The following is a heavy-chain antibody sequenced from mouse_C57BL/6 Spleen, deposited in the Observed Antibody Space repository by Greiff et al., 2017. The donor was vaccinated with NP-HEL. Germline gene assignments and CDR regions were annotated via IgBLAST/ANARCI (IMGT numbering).Heavy chain of an antibody. D-gene: IGHD1-1*01. J-gene: IGHJ4*01. CDR1: GFSLTSYG. Sequence: QVQLKESGPGLVQPSQSLSITCTVSGFSLTSYGVHWVRQPPGKGLEWLGVIWSGGSTDYNAAFISRLSISKDNSKSQVFFKMNSLQADDTAIYYCAIATVVVNYAMDYWGQGTSVTVSS. V-gene: IGHV2-4*01. CDR3: AIATVVVNYAMDY. CDR2: IWSGGST.